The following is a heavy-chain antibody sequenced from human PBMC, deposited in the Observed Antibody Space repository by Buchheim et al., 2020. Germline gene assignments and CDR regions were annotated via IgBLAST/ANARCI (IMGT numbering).Heavy chain of an antibody. V-gene: IGHV1-69*01. D-gene: IGHD6-13*01. Sequence: QVQLVQSGAEVKKPGSSVRVSCKASGGTFYYAISWVRQAPGQGLEWMGGITPISGTANYAQKFQGSLTITADESTSTGYMELSSLRAEDTAVYYCARDPIAAADHYYYYYGMDVWGQGTT. CDR2: ITPISGTA. CDR1: GGTFYYA. CDR3: ARDPIAAADHYYYYYGMDV. J-gene: IGHJ6*02.